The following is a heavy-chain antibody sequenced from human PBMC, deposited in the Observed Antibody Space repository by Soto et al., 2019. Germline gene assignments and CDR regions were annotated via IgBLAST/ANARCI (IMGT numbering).Heavy chain of an antibody. J-gene: IGHJ4*02. D-gene: IGHD3-3*01. CDR3: AHTWIDYPFDF. CDR1: GFSLTTSGVG. Sequence: QVTLKESGPTLVKPTQTLTLTCSFSGFSLTTSGVGLGWIRQPPGKALEWLALIYWDGDKRYSPSLKNRLTITKDTSKNQVVLTMTNMDPVDTATYYCAHTWIDYPFDFWGQGTLVTVSS. CDR2: IYWDGDK. V-gene: IGHV2-5*02.